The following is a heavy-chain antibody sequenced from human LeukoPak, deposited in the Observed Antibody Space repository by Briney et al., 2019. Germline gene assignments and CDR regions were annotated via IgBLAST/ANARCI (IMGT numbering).Heavy chain of an antibody. J-gene: IGHJ5*02. D-gene: IGHD1-26*01. V-gene: IGHV3-33*01. CDR1: GFTFSSYG. Sequence: PXGSLRLSCGASGFTFSSYGMHWVRQAPGKGLEWVAVIWYEGTNKYYADSVKGRFSISRDNSKKTLYLQMSSLRAEDTAVYYCARQGGLGSYATGSWFDPWGQGTLVTVSS. CDR3: ARQGGLGSYATGSWFDP. CDR2: IWYEGTNK.